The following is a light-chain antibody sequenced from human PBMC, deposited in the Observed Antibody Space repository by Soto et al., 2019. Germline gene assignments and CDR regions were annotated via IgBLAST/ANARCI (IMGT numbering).Light chain of an antibody. J-gene: IGKJ1*01. CDR3: QQYHGFSRT. V-gene: IGKV1-5*01. CDR1: QSISDS. Sequence: DLQMTQSPSTLSASVGDRVTLTCLASQSISDSLAWYQQKKGKAPDILISDVSKLERGVASRFSGSGSGTEFTLTISSMQTDDLATYYCQQYHGFSRTFGQGTKVDI. CDR2: DVS.